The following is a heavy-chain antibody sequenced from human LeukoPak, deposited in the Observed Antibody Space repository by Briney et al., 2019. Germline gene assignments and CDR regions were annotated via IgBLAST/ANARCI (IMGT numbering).Heavy chain of an antibody. J-gene: IGHJ4*02. CDR3: ASGRPLGFDY. CDR2: IYYSGTT. Sequence: PSETLSLTCTVSGGSISSYYWSWIRQPPGKGLEWIGYIYYSGTTNYSPSLKSRVTISVDTSKNQFSLKLSSVTAADTAVYYCASGRPLGFDYWGQGTLVTVSS. D-gene: IGHD1-26*01. CDR1: GGSISSYY. V-gene: IGHV4-59*01.